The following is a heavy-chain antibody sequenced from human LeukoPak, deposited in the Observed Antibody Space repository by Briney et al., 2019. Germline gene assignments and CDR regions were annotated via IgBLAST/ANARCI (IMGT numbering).Heavy chain of an antibody. J-gene: IGHJ3*02. V-gene: IGHV5-51*01. CDR3: ARPTPNDYYGSGSGAFDI. D-gene: IGHD3-10*01. CDR1: GYSFTSYW. CDR2: IYPGDSDT. Sequence: GESLKISCKGSGYSFTSYWIGWVRQMPGKGLEWVGIIYPGDSDTRYSPSFQGQVTISADKSISTAYLQWSSLKASDTAMYYCARPTPNDYYGSGSGAFDIWGQGTMVTVSS.